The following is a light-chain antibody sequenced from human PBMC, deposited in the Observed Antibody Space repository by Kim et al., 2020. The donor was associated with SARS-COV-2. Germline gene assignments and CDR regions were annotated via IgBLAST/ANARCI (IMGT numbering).Light chain of an antibody. CDR2: EVS. CDR1: SSDVCSYNR. J-gene: IGLJ2*01. V-gene: IGLV2-18*02. CDR3: SSYTSSSTLI. Sequence: GHSVTLSCTGTSSDVCSYNRVSWYQQPPGTAPTLIIYEVSDRPAGVPHRFSGSKSGNTASLTISWLQTEDEADYYCSSYTSSSTLIFGGGTKVTVL.